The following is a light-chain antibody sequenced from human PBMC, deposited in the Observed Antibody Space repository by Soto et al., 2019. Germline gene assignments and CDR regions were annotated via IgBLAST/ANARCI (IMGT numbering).Light chain of an antibody. Sequence: DIQLTQAPSFLSASAGDRVSITCRASQAISSYLAWYQQKPWRAPKLLIYAASTLQSGVPSRFSGSGSGTEFTLTITSLQPEDFATYYCQQLNSFPITFGQGTRLEI. CDR1: QAISSY. CDR3: QQLNSFPIT. CDR2: AAS. V-gene: IGKV1-9*01. J-gene: IGKJ5*01.